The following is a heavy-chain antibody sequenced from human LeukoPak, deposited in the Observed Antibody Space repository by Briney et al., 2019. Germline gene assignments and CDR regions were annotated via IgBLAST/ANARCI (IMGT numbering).Heavy chain of an antibody. J-gene: IGHJ4*02. Sequence: SVKVSCKASGFTLSRSAVQWVRQARGQRLEWLGWIIVDNGNTHYVQRLQERVTITRDMSTNTAYMELSSLRSEDTAVYYCAADSTPMVRGTIIAFAYWGQGTQVTVSS. CDR2: IIVDNGNT. CDR3: AADSTPMVRGTIIAFAY. D-gene: IGHD3-10*01. V-gene: IGHV1-58*01. CDR1: GFTLSRSA.